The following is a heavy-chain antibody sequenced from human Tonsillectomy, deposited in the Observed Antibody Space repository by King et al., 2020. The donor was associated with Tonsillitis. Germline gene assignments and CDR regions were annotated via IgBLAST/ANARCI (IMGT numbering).Heavy chain of an antibody. CDR3: AHFTIFGLNTDAFDV. D-gene: IGHD3/OR15-3a*01. V-gene: IGHV2-5*01. J-gene: IGHJ3*01. CDR2: IYWNDEK. CDR1: GFSLITSGVG. Sequence: TLKESGPTLVKPTQTLTLTCSFSGFSLITSGVGVGWIRQPPGKALEWLALIYWNDEKRYSPSLKTRLTITKDTSKNQVVLTMTNMDPVDTATYYCAHFTIFGLNTDAFDVWGQGTMVTVSS.